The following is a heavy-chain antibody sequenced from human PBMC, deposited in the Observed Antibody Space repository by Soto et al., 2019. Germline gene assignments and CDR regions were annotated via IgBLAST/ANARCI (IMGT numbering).Heavy chain of an antibody. Sequence: SETLSLTCAVYGGSFSGYYWSWIRQPPGKGLEWIGEINHSGSTNYNPSLKSRVTISVDTSKNQFSLKLSSVTAADTAVYYCARVRLVAPFDYWGQGTLVTVSS. CDR2: INHSGST. D-gene: IGHD2-8*02. CDR1: GGSFSGYY. J-gene: IGHJ4*02. CDR3: ARVRLVAPFDY. V-gene: IGHV4-34*01.